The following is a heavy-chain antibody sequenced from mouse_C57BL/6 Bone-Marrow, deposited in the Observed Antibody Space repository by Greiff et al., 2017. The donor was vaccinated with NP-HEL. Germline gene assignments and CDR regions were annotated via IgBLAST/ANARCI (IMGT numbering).Heavy chain of an antibody. J-gene: IGHJ3*01. CDR3: ARWDYGSSYGFAY. CDR2: INPNNGGT. Sequence: EVQLQQSGPELVKPGASVKISCKASGYTFTDYYMNWVKQSHGKSLDWIGDINPNNGGTSYNQKFKGKATLTVDKSSSTAYMELRSLTSEDSAVYYCARWDYGSSYGFAYWGQGTLVTVSA. V-gene: IGHV1-26*01. CDR1: GYTFTDYY. D-gene: IGHD1-1*01.